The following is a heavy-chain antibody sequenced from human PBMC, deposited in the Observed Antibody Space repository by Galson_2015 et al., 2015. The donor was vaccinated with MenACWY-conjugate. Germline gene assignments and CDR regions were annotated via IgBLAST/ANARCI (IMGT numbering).Heavy chain of an antibody. CDR1: GFTFYTYT. CDR2: IYGSGHRDT. CDR3: AQHRPPDGVRNFDY. D-gene: IGHD4-17*01. Sequence: SLRLSCAASGFTFYTYTMSWVRQSPGKGLEWVAGIYGSGHRDTFYADSVKGRITISRDESNNLVYLQMTILRVENTAVYYCAQHRPPDGVRNFDYWGQGTLVTVSS. J-gene: IGHJ4*02. V-gene: IGHV3-23*01.